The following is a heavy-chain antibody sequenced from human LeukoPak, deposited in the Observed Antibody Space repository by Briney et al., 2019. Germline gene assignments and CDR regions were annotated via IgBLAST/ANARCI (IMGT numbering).Heavy chain of an antibody. CDR2: ISVSGYSI. CDR1: GFTFNYYQ. Sequence: GGSLRLSCGASGFTFNYYQMLWLRPARGEGRVWVSFISVSGYSIYYADSVKGRFTISRDNAMNSLYLQMNSLSAEDSAVFYSAREDIANGNLDYLDFWGRETLVTVS. J-gene: IGHJ4*02. CDR3: AREDIANGNLDYLDF. V-gene: IGHV3-48*03. D-gene: IGHD4-23*01.